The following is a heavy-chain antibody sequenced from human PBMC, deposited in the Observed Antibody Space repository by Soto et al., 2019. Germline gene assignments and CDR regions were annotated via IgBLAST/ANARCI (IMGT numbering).Heavy chain of an antibody. CDR1: GGPFSGYY. CDR3: ARGQYVLRYFDWSHGMDV. V-gene: IGHV4-34*01. J-gene: IGHJ6*02. CDR2: INHSGST. D-gene: IGHD3-9*01. Sequence: PSETLSLTCAVYGGPFSGYYWSWIRQPPGKGLEWIGEINHSGSTNYNPSLKSRVTISVDTSKNQFSLKLSSVTAADTAVYYCARGQYVLRYFDWSHGMDVWGQGTTVTVSS.